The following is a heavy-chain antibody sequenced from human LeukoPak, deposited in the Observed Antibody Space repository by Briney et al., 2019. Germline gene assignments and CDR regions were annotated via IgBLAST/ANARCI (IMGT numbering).Heavy chain of an antibody. CDR3: SRAYDFWSGYWFDY. V-gene: IGHV3-49*03. D-gene: IGHD3-3*01. CDR2: IRSKAYGGTT. Sequence: PGGSLRLSCTASGFTFCDYAMSWFRQAPGKGLEWVGFIRSKAYGGTTEYAASVKGRFTISTDDSKSIAYLQMNSLKTEDTAVYYCSRAYDFWSGYWFDYWGQGTLVTVSS. J-gene: IGHJ4*02. CDR1: GFTFCDYA.